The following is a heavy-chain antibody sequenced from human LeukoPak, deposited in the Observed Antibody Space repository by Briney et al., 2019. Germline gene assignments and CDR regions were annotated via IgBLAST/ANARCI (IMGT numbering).Heavy chain of an antibody. Sequence: PSETLSLTCAVYGGSFSGYYWSWIRQPPGKGLERIGEINHSGSTNYNPSLKSRVTISVDTSKNQFSLKLSSVTAADTAVYYCAREGHYSSSLYKCVQHWGQGTLVTVSS. CDR3: AREGHYSSSLYKCVQH. CDR1: GGSFSGYY. D-gene: IGHD6-13*01. CDR2: INHSGST. J-gene: IGHJ1*01. V-gene: IGHV4-34*01.